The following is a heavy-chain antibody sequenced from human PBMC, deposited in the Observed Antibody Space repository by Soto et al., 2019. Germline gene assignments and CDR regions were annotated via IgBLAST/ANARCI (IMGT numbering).Heavy chain of an antibody. Sequence: ASVNVSCKASGYTFTRYYIHWGRQAPGQGLECMGWINPNSGGTNYAQKFQGRVTMTRDTSISTAYMELSRLGSDDTAVYYCARDRPYSSDWYATRDTSWFDPCGQGTLVTVSS. CDR1: GYTFTRYY. J-gene: IGHJ5*02. CDR2: INPNSGGT. D-gene: IGHD6-19*01. V-gene: IGHV1-2*02. CDR3: ARDRPYSSDWYATRDTSWFDP.